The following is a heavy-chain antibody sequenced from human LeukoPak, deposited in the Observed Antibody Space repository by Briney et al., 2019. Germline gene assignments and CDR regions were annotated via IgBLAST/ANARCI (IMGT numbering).Heavy chain of an antibody. Sequence: ASVKVSCKASGYTFTSYDINWVRQATGQGLEWMGWMNPNSGNTGYAQKFQGRVTITRNTSISTAYMELSSLRSEDTAVYYCATLGWELERPRFDYWGQGTLVTVSS. D-gene: IGHD1-1*01. CDR1: GYTFTSYD. V-gene: IGHV1-8*03. CDR2: MNPNSGNT. CDR3: ATLGWELERPRFDY. J-gene: IGHJ4*02.